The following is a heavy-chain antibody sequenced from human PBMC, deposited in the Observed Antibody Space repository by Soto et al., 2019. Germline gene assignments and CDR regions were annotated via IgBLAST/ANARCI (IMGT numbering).Heavy chain of an antibody. J-gene: IGHJ4*02. CDR1: GFTFSSYS. V-gene: IGHV3-48*01. D-gene: IGHD6-19*01. CDR3: ARGSKAVAVTIFDY. Sequence: EVQLVESGGGLVQPGGSLRLSCAASGFTFSSYSMNWVRQAPGKGLEWVSYISSSSSTIYYADSVKGRFTISRDNAKNSLYLEMNRLRAEDTAVDYCARGSKAVAVTIFDYWGQGTLVTVSS. CDR2: ISSSSSTI.